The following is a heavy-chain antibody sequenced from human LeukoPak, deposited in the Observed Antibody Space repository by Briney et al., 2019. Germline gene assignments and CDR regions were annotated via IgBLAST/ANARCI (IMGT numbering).Heavy chain of an antibody. V-gene: IGHV3-21*01. CDR2: ISSTSSYI. CDR3: ASGQLTYRAYASDY. Sequence: PGGSLRLSCAASGFSFITYNMNWVRQAPGKGLEWVSSISSTSSYIYYADSVKGRFTISRDNAKNSLYLQMNSLRAEDTAVYYCASGQLTYRAYASDYWGQGTLVTVSS. D-gene: IGHD3-16*01. J-gene: IGHJ4*02. CDR1: GFSFITYN.